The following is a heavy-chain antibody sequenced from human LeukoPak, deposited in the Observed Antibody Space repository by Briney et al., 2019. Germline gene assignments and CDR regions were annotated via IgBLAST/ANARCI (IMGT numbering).Heavy chain of an antibody. Sequence: SGTLSLTCAVSGGSISSSNWWRWVRQPPGKGLEWIGEIYHSGSTNYNPSLKSRVTISVDTSKNQFSLKLSSVTAADTAVYYCARQDSSSWYGNWFDPWGQGTLVTVSS. J-gene: IGHJ5*02. CDR1: GGSISSSNW. D-gene: IGHD6-13*01. V-gene: IGHV4-4*02. CDR2: IYHSGST. CDR3: ARQDSSSWYGNWFDP.